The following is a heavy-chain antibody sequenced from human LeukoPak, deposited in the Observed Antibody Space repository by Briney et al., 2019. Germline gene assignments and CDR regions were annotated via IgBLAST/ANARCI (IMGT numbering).Heavy chain of an antibody. CDR1: RFTFSNYA. CDR3: AKDPGSGSRQRPFHWYFDL. CDR2: ISGTSDST. Sequence: HAGGSLRLSCAASRFTFSNYAMSWVRQTPGKGLEWFSSISGTSDSTYYADSVKGRFTISRDNSKNTLYLQMNSLRAEDTAVYSCAKDPGSGSRQRPFHWYFDLWGRGTLVTVSS. V-gene: IGHV3-23*01. J-gene: IGHJ2*01. D-gene: IGHD3-10*01.